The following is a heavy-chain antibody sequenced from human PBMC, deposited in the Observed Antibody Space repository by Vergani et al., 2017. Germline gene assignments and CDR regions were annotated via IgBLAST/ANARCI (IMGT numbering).Heavy chain of an antibody. CDR2: IYHSGGA. V-gene: IGHV4-39*01. Sequence: QLHLQESGPGLVKPSETLSLTCTVSGSSITSSSYYWGWIRQPPGKGLEWIGNIYHSGGAYYNPSLKGRVTISVDTSKNQFSLEVTSVTAADTAIYFCARTKSFILRYFHWALWGQGTLVTVSS. D-gene: IGHD3-9*01. J-gene: IGHJ4*02. CDR3: ARTKSFILRYFHWAL. CDR1: GSSITSSSYY.